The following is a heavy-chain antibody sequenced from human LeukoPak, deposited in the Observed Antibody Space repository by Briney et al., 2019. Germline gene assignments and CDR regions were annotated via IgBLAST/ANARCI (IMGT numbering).Heavy chain of an antibody. CDR2: IGSSSTYI. CDR1: GFTFSNYN. J-gene: IGHJ4*02. D-gene: IGHD1-26*01. V-gene: IGHV3-21*01. CDR3: ARDHNDLTGTYWESFDC. Sequence: PGGSLRVSCAASGFTFSNYNMNWVRQAPGKGLEWVSSIGSSSTYIYYADSVKGRFTISRDNAKNSLYLQMDSLAAEDTAVYYCARDHNDLTGTYWESFDCWGQGTLATVSS.